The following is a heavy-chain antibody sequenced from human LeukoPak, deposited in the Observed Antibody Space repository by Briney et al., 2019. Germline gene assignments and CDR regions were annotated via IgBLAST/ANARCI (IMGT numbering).Heavy chain of an antibody. D-gene: IGHD6-19*01. CDR3: ARGIEQQWLVRNYFDY. V-gene: IGHV4-34*01. CDR2: INHSGST. CDR1: GGSFSGYY. J-gene: IGHJ4*02. Sequence: PSEILSLTCAVYGGSFSGYYWSWIRQPPGKGLEWIGEINHSGSTNYNPSLKSRVTISVDTSKNQFSLKLGSVTAADTAVYYCARGIEQQWLVRNYFDYWGQGTLVTVSS.